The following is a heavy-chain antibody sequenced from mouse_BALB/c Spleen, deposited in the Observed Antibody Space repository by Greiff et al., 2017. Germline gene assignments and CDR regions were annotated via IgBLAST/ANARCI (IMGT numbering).Heavy chain of an antibody. J-gene: IGHJ3*01. Sequence: VQLQQSGPGLVKPSQSLSLTCSVTGYSITSGYYWNWIRQFPGNKLEWMGYISYDGSNNYNPSLKNRISITRDTSKNQFFLKLNSVTTEDTATYYCARDGPYGSSGGFAYWGQGTLVTVSA. CDR3: ARDGPYGSSGGFAY. V-gene: IGHV3-6*02. D-gene: IGHD1-1*01. CDR2: ISYDGSN. CDR1: GYSITSGYY.